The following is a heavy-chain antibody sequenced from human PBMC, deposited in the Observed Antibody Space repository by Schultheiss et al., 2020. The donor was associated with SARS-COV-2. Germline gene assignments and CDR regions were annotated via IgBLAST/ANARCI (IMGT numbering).Heavy chain of an antibody. J-gene: IGHJ4*02. V-gene: IGHV3-15*01. CDR1: GFTFSNAW. CDR2: IKSKTDGGTT. Sequence: GGSLRLSCAASGFTFSNAWMSWVRQAPGKGLEWVGRIKSKTDGGTTDYAAPVKGRFTISRDDSKNTLYLQMNSLKTEDTAVYYCTTDSDRYCTNGVCYAFDYWGQGTLVTVSS. CDR3: TTDSDRYCTNGVCYAFDY. D-gene: IGHD2-8*01.